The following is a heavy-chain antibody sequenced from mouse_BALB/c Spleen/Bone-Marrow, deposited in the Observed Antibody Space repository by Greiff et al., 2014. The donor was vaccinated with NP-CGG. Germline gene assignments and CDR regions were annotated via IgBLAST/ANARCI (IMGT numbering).Heavy chain of an antibody. V-gene: IGHV14-3*02. D-gene: IGHD2-4*01. CDR3: ARGDYGAFAY. CDR1: GCNIKDTY. J-gene: IGHJ3*01. CDR2: IDPANGNT. Sequence: EVQLQQSGAELVKPGASVKLSCTASGCNIKDTYMHRVKQRPEQGLEWIARIDPANGNTKYDPKFQGKATITADTSSNTAYLQLSSLTSEDTAVYYCARGDYGAFAYWGQGTLVTVSA.